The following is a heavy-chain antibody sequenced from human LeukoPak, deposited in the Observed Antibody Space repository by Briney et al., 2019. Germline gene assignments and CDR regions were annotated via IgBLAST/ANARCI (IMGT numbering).Heavy chain of an antibody. J-gene: IGHJ4*02. CDR3: ARHHYQLSALDY. Sequence: SETLSLTCTVSGDSISSSSSYYWSWIRQPAGKGLEWIGRTHTSGSTNYNPSLKSRVTISVDTSKNQLSLKLSSVTAADTAVYYCARHHYQLSALDYWGQGTLVTVSS. CDR2: THTSGST. D-gene: IGHD2-2*01. V-gene: IGHV4-61*02. CDR1: GDSISSSSSYY.